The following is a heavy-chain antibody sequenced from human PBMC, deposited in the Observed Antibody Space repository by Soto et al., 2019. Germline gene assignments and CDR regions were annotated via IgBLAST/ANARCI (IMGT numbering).Heavy chain of an antibody. CDR1: GYTFTSYG. CDR2: ISAYNGNT. J-gene: IGHJ4*02. V-gene: IGHV1-18*01. Sequence: ASVKVSCKASGYTFTSYGISWVRQAPGQGLEWMGWISAYNGNTNYAQKLQGRVTMTTDTSTSTAYMELRSLRSDDTAVYYCARVIEVDGNPAGRLDYWGQGTLATVSS. D-gene: IGHD6-19*01. CDR3: ARVIEVDGNPAGRLDY.